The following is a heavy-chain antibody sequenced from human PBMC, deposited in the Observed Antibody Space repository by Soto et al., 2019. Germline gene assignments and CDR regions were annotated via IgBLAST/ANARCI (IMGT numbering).Heavy chain of an antibody. V-gene: IGHV2-5*02. CDR2: IYWDDDK. CDR1: GFSLSTRGVV. J-gene: IGHJ6*02. Sequence: QITLKESGPTLVKPTQPLTLTCTFSGFSLSTRGVVVAWIRQPPGKALEWLALIYWDDDKRYRPSLESRLTITKDTSKNQVVLTMSNMDSVDTATYYCAYLPCSGGSCYWFSFSGMDVWGQGTTVTVSS. D-gene: IGHD2-15*01. CDR3: AYLPCSGGSCYWFSFSGMDV.